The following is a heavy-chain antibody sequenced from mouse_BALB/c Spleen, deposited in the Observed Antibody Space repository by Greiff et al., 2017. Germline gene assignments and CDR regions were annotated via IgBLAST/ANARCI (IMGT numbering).Heavy chain of an antibody. CDR1: GFTFSSYT. D-gene: IGHD2-14*01. V-gene: IGHV5-17*02. Sequence: EVQGVESGGGLVQPGGSLKLSCAASGFTFSSYTMSWVRQTPEKRLEWVAYISSGSSTIYYADTVKGRFTISRDNPKNTLFLQMTSLRSEDTAVYYCARIDYRYDVLAYWGQGTLVTVSA. CDR2: ISSGSSTI. CDR3: ARIDYRYDVLAY. J-gene: IGHJ3*01.